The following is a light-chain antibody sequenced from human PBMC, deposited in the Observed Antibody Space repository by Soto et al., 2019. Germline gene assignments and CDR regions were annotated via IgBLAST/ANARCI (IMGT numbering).Light chain of an antibody. J-gene: IGKJ5*01. CDR3: QQSYSTPPENT. Sequence: QMTQSPSSLSASVGDRVTITCRASQSISSYLNWYQQKPGKAPKLLIYAASSLQSGVPSRFSGSGSGTDFTLTISSLQPEDFATYYCQQSYSTPPENTFGQGTRLEI. CDR1: QSISSY. V-gene: IGKV1-39*01. CDR2: AAS.